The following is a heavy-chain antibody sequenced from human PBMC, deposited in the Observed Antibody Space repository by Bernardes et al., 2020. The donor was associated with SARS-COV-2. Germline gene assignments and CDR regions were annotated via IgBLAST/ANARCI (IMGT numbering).Heavy chain of an antibody. V-gene: IGHV3-23*01. Sequence: GGSLRLSCAASGFTFSSYAMSWVRQAPGKGLEWVSAISGSGGSTYYADSVKGRFTISRDNSKNTLYLQMNSLRAEDTAVYYCAKPLDFWSGYQNFDYWGQGTLVTVSS. D-gene: IGHD3-3*01. J-gene: IGHJ4*02. CDR2: ISGSGGST. CDR1: GFTFSSYA. CDR3: AKPLDFWSGYQNFDY.